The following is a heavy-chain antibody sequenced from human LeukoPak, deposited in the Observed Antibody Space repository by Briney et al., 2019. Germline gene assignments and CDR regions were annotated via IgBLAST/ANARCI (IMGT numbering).Heavy chain of an antibody. V-gene: IGHV1-69*01. CDR2: IIPIFGTA. CDR3: ARVVLGRRWLQTSYYYGMDV. Sequence: SVKVSCKASGGTFSSYAISWVRQAPGQGLEWMGGIIPIFGTANYARKFQGRVTITADESTSTAYMELSSLRSEDTAVYYCARVVLGRRWLQTSYYYGMDVWGQGTTVTVSS. CDR1: GGTFSSYA. D-gene: IGHD5-24*01. J-gene: IGHJ6*02.